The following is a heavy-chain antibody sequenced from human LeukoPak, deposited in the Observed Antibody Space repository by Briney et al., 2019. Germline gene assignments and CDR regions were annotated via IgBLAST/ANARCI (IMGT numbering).Heavy chain of an antibody. CDR1: GFTFSSYA. CDR3: AKDQSGADY. Sequence: GGSLRLSCAASGFTFSSYAMHWVRQAPGKGLEWVAVISYDGSNKYYADSVKGRFTISRDNSKNTLYLQMNSLRAEDTAVYYCAKDQSGADYWGQGTLVTVSS. V-gene: IGHV3-30-3*01. CDR2: ISYDGSNK. D-gene: IGHD1-1*01. J-gene: IGHJ4*02.